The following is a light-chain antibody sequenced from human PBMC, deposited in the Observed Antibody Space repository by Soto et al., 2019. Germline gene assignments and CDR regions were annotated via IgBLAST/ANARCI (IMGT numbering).Light chain of an antibody. CDR1: SSDVGGYNY. V-gene: IGLV2-14*01. CDR3: SSYTSSSTPGV. Sequence: QSALTQPASVSGSPRQSITISCTGTSSDVGGYNYVSWYQQHPGKAPKLMIYEVSNRPSGVSNRFSVSKSGNTASLTISGLQAEDEADYYCSSYTSSSTPGVFGTGTKLTVL. J-gene: IGLJ1*01. CDR2: EVS.